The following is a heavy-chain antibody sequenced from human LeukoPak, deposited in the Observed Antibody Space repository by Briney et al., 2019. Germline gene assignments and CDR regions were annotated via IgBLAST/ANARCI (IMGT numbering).Heavy chain of an antibody. CDR2: IKEDGGEK. CDR3: ARDSYGYYYDSSGYQTTGYFQH. D-gene: IGHD3-22*01. J-gene: IGHJ1*01. CDR1: GFTFSSYG. Sequence: GGSLRLSCAASGFTFSSYGMSWVRQAPGKGLEWVANIKEDGGEKYSVDSVKGRFTISRDNAKNSLYLQMNSLRAEDTAVYYCARDSYGYYYDSSGYQTTGYFQHWGQGTLVTVSS. V-gene: IGHV3-7*01.